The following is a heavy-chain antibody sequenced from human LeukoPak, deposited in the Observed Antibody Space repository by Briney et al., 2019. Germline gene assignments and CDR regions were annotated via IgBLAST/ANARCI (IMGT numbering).Heavy chain of an antibody. D-gene: IGHD3-10*01. CDR2: IYYSGST. CDR3: ASPAGQGHNAFDI. Sequence: PSETLSLTSTVSGGSNSSGDYYWSWIRQPPGKGLEWIGYIYYSGSTYYNPSLKSRVTISVDTSKNQFSLKLSSVTAADTAVYYCASPAGQGHNAFDIWGQGTMVTVSS. CDR1: GGSNSSGDYY. V-gene: IGHV4-30-4*01. J-gene: IGHJ3*02.